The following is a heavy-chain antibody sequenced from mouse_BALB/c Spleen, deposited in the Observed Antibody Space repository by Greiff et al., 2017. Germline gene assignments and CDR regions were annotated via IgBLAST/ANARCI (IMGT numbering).Heavy chain of an antibody. J-gene: IGHJ4*01. V-gene: IGHV14-1*02. CDR2: IDPENGNT. CDR3: ARGAVLYAMDY. CDR1: GFNIKDYY. Sequence: EVKLMESGAELVRPGALVKLSCKASGFNIKDYYMHWVKQRPEQGLEWIGWIDPENGNTIYDPKFQGKASITADTSSNTAYLQLSSLTSEDTAVYYCARGAVLYAMDYWGQGTSVTVSS.